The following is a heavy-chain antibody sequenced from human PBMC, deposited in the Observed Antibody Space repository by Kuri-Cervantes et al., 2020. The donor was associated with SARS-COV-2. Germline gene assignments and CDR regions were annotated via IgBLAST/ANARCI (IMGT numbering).Heavy chain of an antibody. J-gene: IGHJ6*03. CDR1: GFPFNDYY. D-gene: IGHD3-3*01. CDR2: ISSSSSTI. CDR3: AKADYDFWSGRGYYYMDV. V-gene: IGHV3-11*04. Sequence: GGSLRLSCAASGFPFNDYYFTWIRQAPGKGLEWVSYISSSSSTIYYADSVKGRFTISRDNSKNTLYLQMNSLRAEDTAVYYCAKADYDFWSGRGYYYMDVWGKGTTVTVSS.